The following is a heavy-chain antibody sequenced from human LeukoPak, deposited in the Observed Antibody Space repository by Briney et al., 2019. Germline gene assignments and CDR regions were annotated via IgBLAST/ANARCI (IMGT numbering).Heavy chain of an antibody. CDR1: GFTFSSYS. CDR2: ISSSSSYI. Sequence: PGGSLRLSCAASGFTFSSYSMNWVRQAPGKGLEWVSSISSSSSYIYYADSVKGRFTISRDNAKNSLYLQMNSLRAEDTAVYYCARDVDYYGSGNWFDPWGQGTLVTVSS. CDR3: ARDVDYYGSGNWFDP. V-gene: IGHV3-21*01. D-gene: IGHD3-10*01. J-gene: IGHJ5*02.